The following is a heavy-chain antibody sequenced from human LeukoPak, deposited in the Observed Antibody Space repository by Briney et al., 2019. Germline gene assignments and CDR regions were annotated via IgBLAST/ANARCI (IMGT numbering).Heavy chain of an antibody. CDR3: ARGSAYYYDSSGYYEFDY. V-gene: IGHV3-21*01. Sequence: NSGGSLRLSCAASGFTFSSYSMNWVRQAPGKGLEWVSSISSSSSYIYYADSVKGRFTISRDNAKNSLYLQMNSLRAEDTAVYYCARGSAYYYDSSGYYEFDYWGQGTLVTVSS. CDR2: ISSSSSYI. CDR1: GFTFSSYS. J-gene: IGHJ4*02. D-gene: IGHD3-22*01.